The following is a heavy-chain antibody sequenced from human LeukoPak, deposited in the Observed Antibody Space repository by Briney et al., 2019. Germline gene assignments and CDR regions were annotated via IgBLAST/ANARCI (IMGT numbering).Heavy chain of an antibody. V-gene: IGHV4-34*01. CDR3: ARGEFTMIVPFDY. J-gene: IGHJ4*02. D-gene: IGHD3-22*01. CDR2: INHSGST. Sequence: SETLSPTCAVYGGSFSGYYWSWIRQPPGKGLEWIGEINHSGSTNYNPSLKSRVTISVDTSKNQFSLKLSSVTAADTAVYYCARGEFTMIVPFDYWGQGTLVTVSS. CDR1: GGSFSGYY.